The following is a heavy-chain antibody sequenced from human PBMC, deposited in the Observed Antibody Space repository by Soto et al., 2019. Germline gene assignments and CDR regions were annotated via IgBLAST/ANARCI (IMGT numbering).Heavy chain of an antibody. CDR3: ARYPLPHTVGEDY. J-gene: IGHJ4*02. Sequence: PSETLSLTCTVSGGSISSGGYYWSWIRQHPGKGLEWIGYIYYSGSTYYNPSLKSRVTISVDTSKNQFSLKLSSVTAADTAVYYCARYPLPHTVGEDYWGQGTQVPVSS. V-gene: IGHV4-31*03. D-gene: IGHD3-16*01. CDR1: GGSISSGGYY. CDR2: IYYSGST.